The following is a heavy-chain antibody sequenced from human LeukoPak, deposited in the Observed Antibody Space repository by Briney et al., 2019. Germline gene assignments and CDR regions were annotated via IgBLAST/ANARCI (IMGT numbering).Heavy chain of an antibody. J-gene: IGHJ3*02. Sequence: PGGSLRLSCAASGFTFSSYSMNWVRQAPGKGLEWVSSISSSSSYIYYADSVKGRFTISRDNAKNSLYLQMNSLRAEDTAVYYCARELPVAGTTYHDAFDIWGQGTMVTVSS. CDR1: GFTFSSYS. V-gene: IGHV3-21*01. CDR2: ISSSSSYI. CDR3: ARELPVAGTTYHDAFDI. D-gene: IGHD6-19*01.